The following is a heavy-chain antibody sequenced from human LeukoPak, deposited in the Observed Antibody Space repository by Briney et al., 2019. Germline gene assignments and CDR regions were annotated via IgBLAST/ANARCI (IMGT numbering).Heavy chain of an antibody. CDR1: GGSIGSSSHY. CDR2: IYYSGST. CDR3: ASFKTRGVRRLYYFDY. J-gene: IGHJ4*02. Sequence: SETLSLTCTVSGGSIGSSSHYWGWIRQPPGKGLEWIGSIYYSGSTYYNPSLKSRVTISVDTSKNQFSLKLSSVTAADTAVYYCASFKTRGVRRLYYFDYWGQGTLVTVSS. D-gene: IGHD3-10*01. V-gene: IGHV4-39*01.